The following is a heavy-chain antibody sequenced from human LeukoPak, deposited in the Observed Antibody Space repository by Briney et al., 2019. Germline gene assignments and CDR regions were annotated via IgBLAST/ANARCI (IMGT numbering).Heavy chain of an antibody. CDR2: IYHSGST. D-gene: IGHD2-2*01. V-gene: IGHV4-30-2*01. CDR3: ARGYCSSTSCQPYYFDY. Sequence: PSETLSLTCAVSGGSISSGGYSWSWIRQPPGKGLEWIGYIYHSGSTYYNPSLKSRVTISVDRSKSQFSLKLSSVTAADTAVYYCARGYCSSTSCQPYYFDYWGQGTLVTVSS. CDR1: GGSISSGGYS. J-gene: IGHJ4*02.